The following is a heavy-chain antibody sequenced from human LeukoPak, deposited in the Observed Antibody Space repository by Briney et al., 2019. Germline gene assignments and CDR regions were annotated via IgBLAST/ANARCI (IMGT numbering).Heavy chain of an antibody. V-gene: IGHV4-39*01. CDR2: IYYSGST. CDR1: GGSISSTTYY. D-gene: IGHD3-3*01. CDR3: ARGNPYYDFWSGYPGSNWFDP. Sequence: SETLSLTCTVSGGSISSTTYYWGWIRQPPGKGLEWIGSIYYSGSTYYNPSLQSRVTISGDTSKKQFSLKLSSVTAADTAVYYCARGNPYYDFWSGYPGSNWFDPWGQGTLVTVSS. J-gene: IGHJ5*02.